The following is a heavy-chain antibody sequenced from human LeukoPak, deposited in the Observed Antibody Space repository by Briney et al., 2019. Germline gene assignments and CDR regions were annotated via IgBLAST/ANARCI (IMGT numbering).Heavy chain of an antibody. Sequence: PSETLSLTCTVSGGSISSYYWSWIRQPPGKGLEWIGYIYYSGSTNYNPSLKSRVTISVDTSKNQFSLKLSSVTAADTAVYYCAREYSGYDYWGQGTLVTVSS. CDR2: IYYSGST. J-gene: IGHJ4*02. CDR3: AREYSGYDY. D-gene: IGHD5-12*01. CDR1: GGSISSYY. V-gene: IGHV4-59*01.